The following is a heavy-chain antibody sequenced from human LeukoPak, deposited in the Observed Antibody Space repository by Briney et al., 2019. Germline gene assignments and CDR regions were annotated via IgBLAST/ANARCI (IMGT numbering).Heavy chain of an antibody. CDR3: AKGLKYYYDSSGYPWYFDY. CDR1: GFTVSSNY. CDR2: IYSGGST. D-gene: IGHD3-22*01. Sequence: GGSLRLSCAASGFTVSSNYMSWVRQAPGKGLEWVSVIYSGGSTYYADSVKGRFTISRDNSKNTLYLQMNSLRAEDTAVYYCAKGLKYYYDSSGYPWYFDYWGRGTLVTVSS. V-gene: IGHV3-66*01. J-gene: IGHJ4*02.